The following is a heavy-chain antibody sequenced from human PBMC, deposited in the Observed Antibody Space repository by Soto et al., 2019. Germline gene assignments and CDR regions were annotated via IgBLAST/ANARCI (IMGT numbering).Heavy chain of an antibody. D-gene: IGHD3-3*01. CDR1: GGTFSSYT. CDR2: IIPILGIA. V-gene: IGHV1-69*08. CDR3: ARETIFGVVMNYFDY. Sequence: QVHLVQSGAEVKKPGSSVKVSCTASGGTFSSYTISWVRQAPGQGLEWMGRIIPILGIANYAQKFQGRVTITADKSTSTAYMELSSLRSEDTAVYYCARETIFGVVMNYFDYWGQGTLVTVSS. J-gene: IGHJ4*02.